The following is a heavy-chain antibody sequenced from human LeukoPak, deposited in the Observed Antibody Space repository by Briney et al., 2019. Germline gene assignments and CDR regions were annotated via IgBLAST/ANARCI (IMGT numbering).Heavy chain of an antibody. CDR3: AKDHRGYFFGMDV. D-gene: IGHD2-15*01. CDR1: GFIFREYA. V-gene: IGHV3-23*01. Sequence: HGGSLSLSCEVSGFIFREYAMNWGRGAPGTGGESFSVIHNTGEKTFYRDSVKGRFTISRDNSKNTLHLQMNSLRAEDTALYYCAKDHRGYFFGMDVWGQGTTVIVSS. J-gene: IGHJ6*02. CDR2: IHNTGEKT.